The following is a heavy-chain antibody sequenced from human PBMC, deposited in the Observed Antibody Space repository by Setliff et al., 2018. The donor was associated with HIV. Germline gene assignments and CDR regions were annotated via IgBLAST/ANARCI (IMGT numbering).Heavy chain of an antibody. CDR2: IYTSGIT. CDR1: GDSIITYY. V-gene: IGHV4-4*08. Sequence: SETLSLTCTVSGDSIITYYWTWIRQPPGKGLEWIGYIYTSGITNYNPSLKSRVTMSVDTSKNQFSLKLSSVTAADTAVYYCARDYSGWYYFDCWGQGTLVTVSS. D-gene: IGHD6-13*01. J-gene: IGHJ4*02. CDR3: ARDYSGWYYFDC.